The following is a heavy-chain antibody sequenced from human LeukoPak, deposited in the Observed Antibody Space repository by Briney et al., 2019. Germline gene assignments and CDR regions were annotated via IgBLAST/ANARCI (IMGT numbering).Heavy chain of an antibody. J-gene: IGHJ4*02. CDR2: IKQDGSEK. V-gene: IGHV3-7*01. D-gene: IGHD3-22*01. Sequence: GGSLRLSCAASGFTFSSYWMSWVRQAPGKGLEWVANIKQDGSEKYYVDSVKGRFTISRDNAKNSLYLQMNGLRAEDTAVYYYARRSITMIVVVTTSYDYWGQGTLVTVSS. CDR3: ARRSITMIVVVTTSYDY. CDR1: GFTFSSYW.